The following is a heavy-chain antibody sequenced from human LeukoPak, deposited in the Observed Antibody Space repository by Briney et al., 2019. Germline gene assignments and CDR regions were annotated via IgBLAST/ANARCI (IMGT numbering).Heavy chain of an antibody. CDR3: ATSVITTAPVYFDY. D-gene: IGHD3-22*01. V-gene: IGHV3-23*01. Sequence: GGSLRLSCAASGFTFSKYAMSWVRQAPGKGLEWVSTINDRGTGTYYVDSVKGRFTISRDNSKNTLYLQMNTLRAEDTAVYYCATSVITTAPVYFDYWGQGTLVTVSS. CDR1: GFTFSKYA. J-gene: IGHJ4*02. CDR2: INDRGTGT.